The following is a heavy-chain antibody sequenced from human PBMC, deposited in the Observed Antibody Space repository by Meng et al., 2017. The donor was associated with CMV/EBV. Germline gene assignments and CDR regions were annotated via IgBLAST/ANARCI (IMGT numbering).Heavy chain of an antibody. Sequence: ASVKVSCKASGYTFTSYGISWVRQAPGQGLEWMGWISAYNGNTNYAQKLQGRVTMTTDTSTSTAYMELRSLRSDDTAVYYCARDRTQWIQLWLQSDYWGQGTLVTVSS. CDR1: GYTFTSYG. J-gene: IGHJ4*02. CDR3: ARDRTQWIQLWLQSDY. V-gene: IGHV1-18*01. D-gene: IGHD5-18*01. CDR2: ISAYNGNT.